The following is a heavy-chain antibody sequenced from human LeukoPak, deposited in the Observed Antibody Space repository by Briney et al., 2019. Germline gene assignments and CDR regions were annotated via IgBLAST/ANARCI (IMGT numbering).Heavy chain of an antibody. CDR1: GFTFSSYA. D-gene: IGHD2-2*01. Sequence: GGSLRLSCAASGFTFSSYAMHWVRQAPGKGLEWVAVISYDGSNKYYADSVKGRFTISRDNSKNTLYLQMNSLRAEDTAVYYCASGYCSSTSCRRRYYYYYYGMDVWGQGTTVTVSS. J-gene: IGHJ6*02. CDR3: ASGYCSSTSCRRRYYYYYYGMDV. V-gene: IGHV3-30*04. CDR2: ISYDGSNK.